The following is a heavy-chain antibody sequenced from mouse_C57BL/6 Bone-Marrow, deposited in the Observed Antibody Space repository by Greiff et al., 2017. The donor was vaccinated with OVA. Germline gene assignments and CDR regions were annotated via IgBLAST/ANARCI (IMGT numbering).Heavy chain of an antibody. D-gene: IGHD2-1*01. CDR3: ARSPLYGNSDYAMDY. V-gene: IGHV1-50*01. CDR1: GYTFTSYW. J-gene: IGHJ4*01. CDR2: IDPSDSYT. Sequence: QVQLQQPGAELVKPGASVKLSCKASGYTFTSYWMQWVKQRPGQGLEWIGEIDPSDSYTNYNQKFKGQATLTVDTSSSTAYMQLSSLTSEDSAVYYCARSPLYGNSDYAMDYWGQGTSVTVSS.